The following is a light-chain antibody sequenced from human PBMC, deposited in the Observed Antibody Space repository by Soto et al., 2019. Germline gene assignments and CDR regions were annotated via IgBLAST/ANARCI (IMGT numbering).Light chain of an antibody. V-gene: IGLV2-14*01. Sequence: QSALTQPASVSGSPGQSITISCTGTSSDVGGYNSVSWYQQHPGKAPKLMIYEVSNRPSGVSNRFSGSKSGNTASLTVSGLQAEDEADHYCSSSTSSSTLYVFGTGTKVTVL. CDR3: SSSTSSSTLYV. J-gene: IGLJ1*01. CDR1: SSDVGGYNS. CDR2: EVS.